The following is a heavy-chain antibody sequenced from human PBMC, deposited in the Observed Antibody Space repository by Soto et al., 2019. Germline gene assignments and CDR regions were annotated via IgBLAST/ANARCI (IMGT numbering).Heavy chain of an antibody. CDR3: AKDGEYQLLQDWDYYYYMDV. Sequence: QVQLVESGGGVVQPGRSLRLSCAASGFTFSSYGMHWVRQAPGKGLEWVAVISYDGSNKYYADSVKGRFTISRDNSKNTLYLQMNSLRAEDTAVYYCAKDGEYQLLQDWDYYYYMDVWGKGTTVTVSS. D-gene: IGHD2-2*01. V-gene: IGHV3-30*18. J-gene: IGHJ6*03. CDR2: ISYDGSNK. CDR1: GFTFSSYG.